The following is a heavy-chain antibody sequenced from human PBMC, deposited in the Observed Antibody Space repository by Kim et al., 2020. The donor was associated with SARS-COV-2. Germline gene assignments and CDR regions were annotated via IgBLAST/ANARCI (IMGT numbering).Heavy chain of an antibody. Sequence: EKGRFTISRDNAKNSLYLKMNSLREEDTTVYYCARSKYCGGDCYLYGMDVWGQGTTVTVSS. D-gene: IGHD2-21*02. V-gene: IGHV3-48*02. J-gene: IGHJ6*02. CDR3: ARSKYCGGDCYLYGMDV.